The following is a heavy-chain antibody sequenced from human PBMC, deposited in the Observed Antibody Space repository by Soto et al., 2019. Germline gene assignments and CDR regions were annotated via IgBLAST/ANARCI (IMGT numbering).Heavy chain of an antibody. V-gene: IGHV3-23*01. J-gene: IGHJ4*02. CDR3: AKDPRVHYYGSGSSSY. D-gene: IGHD3-10*01. CDR1: GFVFSSYA. Sequence: EVQLLESGGGLVQPGGSLRLSCAASGFVFSSYAMSWVRQAPGKGLEWVSTISGSGGNTYYADSVKGRFTMSRDNSKNTLYLQMNGLRAEDTALYYCAKDPRVHYYGSGSSSYWGQGTLVTVSS. CDR2: ISGSGGNT.